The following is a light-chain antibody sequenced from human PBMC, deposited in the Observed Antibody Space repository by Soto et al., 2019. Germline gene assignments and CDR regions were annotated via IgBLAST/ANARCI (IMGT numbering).Light chain of an antibody. CDR1: QTITFN. J-gene: IGKJ1*01. CDR3: QQYNNWPRT. Sequence: MAHSAATLSVSPGERATLSCRASQTITFNLAWYQHKPGQAPRLLIYGASTRATGIPSRFTGSGSGTEFTLTISSLQSEDFAVYYCQQYNNWPRTLGQGTKVDIK. V-gene: IGKV3-15*01. CDR2: GAS.